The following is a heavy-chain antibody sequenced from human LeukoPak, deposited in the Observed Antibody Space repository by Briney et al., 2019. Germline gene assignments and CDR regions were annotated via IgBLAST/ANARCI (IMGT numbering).Heavy chain of an antibody. J-gene: IGHJ4*02. Sequence: GESLKISCKGSGYSFTSYWIGWVRQMPGKGLEWMGIIYPGDSDTRYSPSFQGQVTIPADKSIRTAYLPWTSLKASDTAMYYCARLPPPRRGYSYGLDYWGQGTLVTVSS. CDR1: GYSFTSYW. CDR2: IYPGDSDT. D-gene: IGHD5-18*01. V-gene: IGHV5-51*01. CDR3: ARLPPPRRGYSYGLDY.